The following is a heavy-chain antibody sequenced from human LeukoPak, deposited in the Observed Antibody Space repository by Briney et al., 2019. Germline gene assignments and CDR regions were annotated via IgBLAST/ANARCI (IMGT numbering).Heavy chain of an antibody. CDR3: ARVDGSVDY. J-gene: IGHJ4*02. D-gene: IGHD3-22*01. V-gene: IGHV1-8*03. Sequence: ASVKVSCKASGYTFTRYDINWVRQATGQGLEWMGWINTKSGMTGHAQKFQGRITITKDTSISIVYMELSSLSSEDTAVYFCARVDGSVDYWGQGTLVTVSS. CDR2: INTKSGMT. CDR1: GYTFTRYD.